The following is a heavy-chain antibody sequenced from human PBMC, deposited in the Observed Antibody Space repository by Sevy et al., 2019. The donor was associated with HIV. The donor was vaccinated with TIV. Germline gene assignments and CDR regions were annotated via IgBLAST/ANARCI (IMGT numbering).Heavy chain of an antibody. V-gene: IGHV3-11*01. CDR1: GFISSNYY. J-gene: IGHJ4*02. D-gene: IGHD1-26*01. CDR2: ISGSGNTI. Sequence: GGSLRLSFAASGFISSNYYMSWIRQAQGKGLGGVSYISGSGNTIYYPDSGKGRFTISRDNAKDSLYLQMNSLRAEDTAVYYCARAGGSWALRYWGQGSLVTVSS. CDR3: ARAGGSWALRY.